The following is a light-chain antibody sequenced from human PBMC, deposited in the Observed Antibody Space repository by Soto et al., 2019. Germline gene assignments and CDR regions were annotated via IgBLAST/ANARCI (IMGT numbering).Light chain of an antibody. CDR3: QQYGTSRWT. J-gene: IGKJ1*01. V-gene: IGKV3D-20*01. CDR1: QNVSNSY. Sequence: EIVLTQSPATLSLSPGERATLSCGASQNVSNSYLAWYQQKPGLAPRLLIYDASSRVIGIPDRFSGSGSGADFTLTISRLEPEDFAVYYCQQYGTSRWTFGQGTKVEIK. CDR2: DAS.